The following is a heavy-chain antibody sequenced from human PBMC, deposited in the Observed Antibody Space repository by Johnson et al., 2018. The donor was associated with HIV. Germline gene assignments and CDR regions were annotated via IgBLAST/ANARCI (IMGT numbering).Heavy chain of an antibody. Sequence: VQLVESGGGLVQPGGSLRLSYAASGFTFSSYAMSWVRQAPGKGLEWVSTISGSGGSTYYADSVKGRFTISRDNSKNTLYLQMNSLRAEDTAVYYCAKDPVVTRAFDIWGQGTMVTVSS. CDR3: AKDPVVTRAFDI. CDR2: ISGSGGST. CDR1: GFTFSSYA. J-gene: IGHJ3*02. D-gene: IGHD4-23*01. V-gene: IGHV3-23*04.